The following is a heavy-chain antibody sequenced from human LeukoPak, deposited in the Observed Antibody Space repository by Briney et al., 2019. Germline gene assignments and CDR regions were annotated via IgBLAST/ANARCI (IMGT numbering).Heavy chain of an antibody. CDR3: ARSTWGGDLLTFDY. J-gene: IGHJ4*02. CDR2: ISGSAATI. CDR1: GFTFSNYG. D-gene: IGHD1-26*01. Sequence: GGSLRLSCAASGFTFSNYGMTWVRQAPGKGLEWVSSISGSAATISYADSVKGRFTISRDNSKNTLSLQMNSLRAEDTAVYFCARSTWGGDLLTFDYWGQGTLVTVSS. V-gene: IGHV3-23*01.